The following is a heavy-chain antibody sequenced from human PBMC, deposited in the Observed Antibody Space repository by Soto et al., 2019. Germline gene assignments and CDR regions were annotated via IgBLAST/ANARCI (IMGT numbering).Heavy chain of an antibody. J-gene: IGHJ4*02. D-gene: IGHD3-3*01. Sequence: QLQLQESGSGLVKPSQTLSLTCAVSGGSISSGGYSWSWIRQPPGKGLEWIGYIYHSGSTYYNPSLESPGTTSVARSKHQFSLKLSSVTAADTAVYYCARGPTFGRWGQGTLVTVSS. CDR2: IYHSGST. CDR3: ARGPTFGR. CDR1: GGSISSGGYS. V-gene: IGHV4-30-2*01.